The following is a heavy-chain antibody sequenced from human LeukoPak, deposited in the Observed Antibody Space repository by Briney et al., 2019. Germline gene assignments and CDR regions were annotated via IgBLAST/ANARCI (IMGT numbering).Heavy chain of an antibody. Sequence: GRSLRLSCAASGFTFSSYGMHWVRQAPGKGLEWVAVISYDGSNKYYADSVKGRFTISRDNSENTVYLQMNSLRAEDTAVYYCAKEAYGGTGESWFDPWGQGTLVTVSS. CDR1: GFTFSSYG. CDR2: ISYDGSNK. V-gene: IGHV3-30*18. J-gene: IGHJ5*02. CDR3: AKEAYGGTGESWFDP. D-gene: IGHD4-23*01.